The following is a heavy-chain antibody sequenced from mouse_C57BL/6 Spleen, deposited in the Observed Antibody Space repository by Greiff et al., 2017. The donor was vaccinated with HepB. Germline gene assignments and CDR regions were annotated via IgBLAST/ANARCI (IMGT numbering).Heavy chain of an antibody. V-gene: IGHV1-82*01. CDR1: GYAFSSSW. D-gene: IGHD3-2*02. J-gene: IGHJ2*01. CDR3: AKGAAQATLYYFDY. CDR2: IYPGDGDT. Sequence: QVQLQQSGPELVKPGASVKISCKASGYAFSSSWMNWVKQRPGKGLEWIGRIYPGDGDTNYNGKFKGKATLTADKSSSTAYMQLSSLTSEDSAVYFCAKGAAQATLYYFDYWGQGTTLTVSS.